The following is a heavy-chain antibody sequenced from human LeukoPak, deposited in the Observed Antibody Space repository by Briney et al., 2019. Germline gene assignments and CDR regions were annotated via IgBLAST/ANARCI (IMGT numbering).Heavy chain of an antibody. J-gene: IGHJ4*02. CDR2: MNPNSGNT. CDR1: GYTFTSYD. D-gene: IGHD6-13*01. V-gene: IGHV1-8*01. CDR3: ATGSSSWWSSFFDY. Sequence: ASVKVSCKASGYTFTSYDINWLRQATGQGLEWMGWMNPNSGNTGYAQKFQGRVTMTRNTSISTAYMELSSLRSEDTAVYYCATGSSSWWSSFFDYWGQGTLVTVSS.